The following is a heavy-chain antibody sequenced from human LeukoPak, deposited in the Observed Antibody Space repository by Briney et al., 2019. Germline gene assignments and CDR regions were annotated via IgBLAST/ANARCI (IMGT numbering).Heavy chain of an antibody. CDR1: GFNVSSNY. CDR3: ARFGLGKHIEVAGIPFDI. V-gene: IGHV3-53*05. CDR2: IYSGGST. D-gene: IGHD6-19*01. J-gene: IGHJ3*02. Sequence: GGSLRLSCAASGFNVSSNYMSWVRQAPGKGLQWVSIIYSGGSTYYADSVKGRFTISRDNSKNTLYLQMNSLRSDDTAVYYCARFGLGKHIEVAGIPFDIWGQGTMVTVPS.